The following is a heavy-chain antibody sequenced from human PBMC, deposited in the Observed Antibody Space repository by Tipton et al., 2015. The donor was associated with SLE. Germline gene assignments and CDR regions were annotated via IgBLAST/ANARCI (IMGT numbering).Heavy chain of an antibody. CDR2: INPSGGST. D-gene: IGHD3-22*01. CDR3: ARGRAITMIVVVPFDY. CDR1: GYTFTSYY. Sequence: QLVQSGAEVKKPGASVKVSCKASGYTFTSYYMHWVRQAPGQGLEWMGIINPSGGSTSYAQKFQDRVTMTRDTSTSTVYMELSSLRSEDTAVYYCARGRAITMIVVVPFDYWGQGTLVTVSS. V-gene: IGHV1-46*01. J-gene: IGHJ4*02.